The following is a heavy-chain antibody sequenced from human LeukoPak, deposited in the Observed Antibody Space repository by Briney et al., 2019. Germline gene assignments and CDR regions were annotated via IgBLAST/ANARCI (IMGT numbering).Heavy chain of an antibody. D-gene: IGHD5-24*01. CDR1: GGSISSGGYY. CDR2: IYHSGST. Sequence: SETLSLTCTVSGGSISSGGYYWSWIRQPPGKGLEWIGYIYHSGSTYYNPSLKSRVTISVDRSKNQFSLKLSSVTAADTAVYYCARIPDGSGAFDIWGQGTMVTVSS. J-gene: IGHJ3*02. V-gene: IGHV4-30-2*01. CDR3: ARIPDGSGAFDI.